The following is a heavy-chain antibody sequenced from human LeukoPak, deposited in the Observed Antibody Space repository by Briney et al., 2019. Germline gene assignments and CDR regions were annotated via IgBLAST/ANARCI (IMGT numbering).Heavy chain of an antibody. Sequence: ASVKVSRKASGYTFTGYYMHWVRQAPGQGLEWMGWINPNSGGTNYAQKFQGRVTMTRDTSISTAYMELSRLRSDDTAVYYCARIELWNFRAFDIWGQGTMVTVSS. CDR2: INPNSGGT. CDR1: GYTFTGYY. J-gene: IGHJ3*02. V-gene: IGHV1-2*02. CDR3: ARIELWNFRAFDI. D-gene: IGHD1-7*01.